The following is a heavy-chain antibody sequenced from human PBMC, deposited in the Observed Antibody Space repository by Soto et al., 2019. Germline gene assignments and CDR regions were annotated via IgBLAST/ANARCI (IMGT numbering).Heavy chain of an antibody. J-gene: IGHJ5*02. CDR3: AKDSNIVVVPAAMPDFDWFDP. Sequence: EVQLLESGGGLVQPGGSLRLSCAASGFTFSSYAMSWVRQAPGKGLEWVSAISGSGGSTYYADSVKGRFTISRDNSKNTLYLQMNSLRAEDTAVYYCAKDSNIVVVPAAMPDFDWFDPWGQGTLVSVSS. V-gene: IGHV3-23*01. D-gene: IGHD2-2*01. CDR1: GFTFSSYA. CDR2: ISGSGGST.